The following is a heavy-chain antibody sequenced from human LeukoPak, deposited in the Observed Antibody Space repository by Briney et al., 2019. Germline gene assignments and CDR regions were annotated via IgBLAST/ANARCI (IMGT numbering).Heavy chain of an antibody. D-gene: IGHD2-8*01. CDR2: ISSSSSTI. J-gene: IGHJ6*02. Sequence: GGSLRLSCAASGFTFSSYSMNWVRQAPGKGLEWVSYISSSSSTIYYADSVKGRFTISRDNAKNSLYLQMNSLRAEDTAVYYCAREMGVPPIYHYGMDVWGQGTTVAVSS. CDR3: AREMGVPPIYHYGMDV. V-gene: IGHV3-48*01. CDR1: GFTFSSYS.